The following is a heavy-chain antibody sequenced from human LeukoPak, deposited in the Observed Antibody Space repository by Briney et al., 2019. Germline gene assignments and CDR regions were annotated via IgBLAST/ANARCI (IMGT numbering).Heavy chain of an antibody. J-gene: IGHJ4*02. V-gene: IGHV3-74*01. CDR1: GFTVSSYW. CDR2: INSDGSST. Sequence: GRSLRLSCAASGFTVSSYWMHWVRQAPGKGLVCVSRINSDGSSTSYADSVKGRFTISRDNDKNTLYLQMNSLRAEDTAVYYCASAPYDYWGQGALVTVSS. CDR3: ASAPYDY.